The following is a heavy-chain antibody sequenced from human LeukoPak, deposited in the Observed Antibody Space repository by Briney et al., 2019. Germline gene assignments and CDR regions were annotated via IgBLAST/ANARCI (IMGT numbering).Heavy chain of an antibody. J-gene: IGHJ4*02. Sequence: GGSLRLSCAASGFTFSSYAMSWVRQAPGKGLEWVSAISGSGGSTYYADSVKGRFTIPRDNSKNTLYLQMNSLRAEDTAVYYCAKASTYYYDSSGYSDYWGQGTLVTVSS. D-gene: IGHD3-22*01. CDR3: AKASTYYYDSSGYSDY. CDR1: GFTFSSYA. CDR2: ISGSGGST. V-gene: IGHV3-23*01.